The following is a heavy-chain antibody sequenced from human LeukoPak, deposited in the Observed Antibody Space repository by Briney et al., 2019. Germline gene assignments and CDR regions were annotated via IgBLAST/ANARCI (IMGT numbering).Heavy chain of an antibody. V-gene: IGHV3-7*01. CDR1: GFSFGNFW. J-gene: IGHJ4*02. Sequence: GGSLRLSCAASGFSFGNFWMSWVRQAPGKGLEWVAGINKDGSEGYYVNSVKGRFTISRDNARNSLYLQINSLSAEDTAVYYCTRLEYDCIIGGDSWGQGALITVSS. CDR2: INKDGSEG. D-gene: IGHD3-16*01. CDR3: TRLEYDCIIGGDS.